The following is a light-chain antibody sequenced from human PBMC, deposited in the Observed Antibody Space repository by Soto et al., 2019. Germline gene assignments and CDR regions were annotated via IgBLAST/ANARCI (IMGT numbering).Light chain of an antibody. CDR2: DTS. J-gene: IGKJ5*01. CDR1: QSVSRK. CDR3: QQYNTWTSIT. Sequence: EIVMTQSLVTVSVYQGERATISCRVSQSVSRKLVWYQQKPGQAPRLLIYDTSTRATGIPARFSGSGSGTEFTLTISSLLSEDFAVYYCQQYNTWTSITFGQVRLLEI. V-gene: IGKV3-15*01.